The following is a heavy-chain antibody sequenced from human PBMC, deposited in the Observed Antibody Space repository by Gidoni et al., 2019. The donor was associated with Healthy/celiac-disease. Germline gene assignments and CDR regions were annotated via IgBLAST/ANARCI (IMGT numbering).Heavy chain of an antibody. CDR3: ARMYYYDSSGYYDAFDI. Sequence: QVASNESGPVLVKPTEPLTLTCTVSGFSLSNARTGVSWIRQPPGKALEWLGHIFANDEKSSSTSLKSRLTISKDTSKSQVVLTMTNMDPVDTATYYWARMYYYDSSGYYDAFDIWGQGTMVTVA. J-gene: IGHJ3*02. CDR2: IFANDEK. CDR1: GFSLSNARTG. V-gene: IGHV2-26*01. D-gene: IGHD3-22*01.